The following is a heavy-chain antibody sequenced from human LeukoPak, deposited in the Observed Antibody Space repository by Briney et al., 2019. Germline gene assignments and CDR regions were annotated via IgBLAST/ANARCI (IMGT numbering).Heavy chain of an antibody. CDR3: TTFGGWFDP. CDR1: GFTFSSYA. J-gene: IGHJ5*02. V-gene: IGHV3-23*01. Sequence: GGSLRLSCAASGFTFSSYAMSWVRQAPGKGLEWVSAISGSGGSTYYADSVKGRFTISRDNSKNTAYLQMNSLKTEDTAVYYCTTFGGWFDPWGQGTLVTVSS. D-gene: IGHD3-10*02. CDR2: ISGSGGST.